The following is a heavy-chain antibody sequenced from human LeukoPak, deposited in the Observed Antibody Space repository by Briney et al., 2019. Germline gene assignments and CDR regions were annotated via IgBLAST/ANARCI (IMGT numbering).Heavy chain of an antibody. CDR2: ISGSGGTT. CDR1: GFTFSNYA. CDR3: ARGDCSSTSCSSTPKNWFDP. D-gene: IGHD2-2*01. Sequence: GGSLRLSCAASGFTFSNYAMSWVRQAPGKGLEWVSAISGSGGTTYYADSVKGRFTISRDNSMNTLYLQMNSLRAEDTAVFYCARGDCSSTSCSSTPKNWFDPWGQGTLVSVSS. J-gene: IGHJ5*02. V-gene: IGHV3-23*01.